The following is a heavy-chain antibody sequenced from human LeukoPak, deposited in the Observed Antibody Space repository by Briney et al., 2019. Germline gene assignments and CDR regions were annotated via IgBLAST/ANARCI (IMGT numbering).Heavy chain of an antibody. CDR1: RYTFNRCS. D-gene: IGHD2-15*01. CDR3: ARVARGNSYGRGVSCYTTWFDP. J-gene: IGHJ5*02. V-gene: IGHV1-2*02. Sequence: ASLRVSCTASRYTFNRCSMHWLRQAPGQGLEWMGWINPNSGSTNYAQTFQGRVTMTRDTSISTAYMELSRLRSDDTAVYYCARVARGNSYGRGVSCYTTWFDPWGQGTLVTVSS. CDR2: INPNSGST.